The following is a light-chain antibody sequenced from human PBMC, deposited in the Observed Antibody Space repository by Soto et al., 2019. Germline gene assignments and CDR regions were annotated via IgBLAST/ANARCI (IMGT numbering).Light chain of an antibody. CDR1: QDIATY. CDR2: DAS. CDR3: QQYKTYSIT. Sequence: DIQMTQSPSSLSASVGNRVTITCQASQDIATYLNWYQQKPGKAPNLLIYDASNLETGVPSRFSGGGSGTHFTFTISNLQPDDFATYYCQQYKTYSITFGQGTRLEIK. J-gene: IGKJ5*01. V-gene: IGKV1-33*01.